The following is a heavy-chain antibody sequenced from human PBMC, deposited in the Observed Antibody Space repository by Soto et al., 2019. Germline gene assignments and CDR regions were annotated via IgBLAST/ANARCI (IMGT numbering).Heavy chain of an antibody. CDR2: MSWNSGSI. V-gene: IGHV3-9*01. CDR3: AKDGGSSGYHAATYYYYGMDV. J-gene: IGHJ6*02. Sequence: EVQLVESGGGLVQPGRSLRLSCAASGFTFDDYAMHWVRQGPGKGLEWVSGMSWNSGSIGYADSVKGRFTISRDNAKNSLYLQMNSLRAEDTALYYCAKDGGSSGYHAATYYYYGMDVWGQGTTVTVSS. CDR1: GFTFDDYA. D-gene: IGHD3-22*01.